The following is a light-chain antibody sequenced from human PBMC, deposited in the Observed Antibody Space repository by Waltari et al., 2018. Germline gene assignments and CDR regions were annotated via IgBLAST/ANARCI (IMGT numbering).Light chain of an antibody. Sequence: TQSPATVSLSPGERATLSCRANQRVSTSHLAWYQQRPGQSPTLVIYASSTRATGIPDRFSGSGSGTDFTLTISRLEPEDFGVYYCQEYGSSPPKFSFGPGTKV. V-gene: IGKV3-20*01. CDR3: QEYGSSPPKFS. J-gene: IGKJ3*01. CDR1: QRVSTSH. CDR2: ASS.